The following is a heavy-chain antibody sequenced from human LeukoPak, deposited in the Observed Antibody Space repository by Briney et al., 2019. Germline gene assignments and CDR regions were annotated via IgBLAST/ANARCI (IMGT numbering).Heavy chain of an antibody. Sequence: ASVKVSCKASGYTFTGYYMHWVRRAPGQGLEWMGWISAYNGNTNYAQKLQGRVTMTTDTSTSTAYMELRSLRSDDTAVYYCARIYIHDAFDIWGQGTMVTVSS. D-gene: IGHD2-15*01. CDR3: ARIYIHDAFDI. CDR2: ISAYNGNT. V-gene: IGHV1-18*04. J-gene: IGHJ3*02. CDR1: GYTFTGYY.